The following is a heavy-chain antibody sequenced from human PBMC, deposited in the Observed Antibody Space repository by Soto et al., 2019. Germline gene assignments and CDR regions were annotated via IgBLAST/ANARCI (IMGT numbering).Heavy chain of an antibody. CDR3: ALYGEGNAAAAMVY. CDR2: ISAYNGNT. Sequence: ASVKVSCKASGYTFTSYGISWVRQAPGQGLEWMGWISAYNGNTNYAQKLQGRVTMTTDTSTSTAYMELSSLRSDDTAVYYCALYGEGNAAAAMVYWGQGTPVTVSS. J-gene: IGHJ4*02. V-gene: IGHV1-18*01. D-gene: IGHD6-13*01. CDR1: GYTFTSYG.